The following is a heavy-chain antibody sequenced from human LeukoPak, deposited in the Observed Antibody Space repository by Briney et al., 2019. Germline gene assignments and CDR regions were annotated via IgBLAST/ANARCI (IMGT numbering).Heavy chain of an antibody. CDR2: ISDCGYST. J-gene: IGHJ4*02. CDR3: G. V-gene: IGHV3-23*01. Sequence: GGSLRLSCVASGFTFHNYAMTWVRQAPGKGLEWVSGISDCGYSTYYADSVKGRFTISRDNSRSTLYLQMNSLRAEDTATYFDGWGRGTLVTVSS. CDR1: GFTFHNYA.